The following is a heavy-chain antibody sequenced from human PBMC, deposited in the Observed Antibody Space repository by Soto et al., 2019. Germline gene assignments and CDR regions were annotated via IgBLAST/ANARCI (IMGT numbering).Heavy chain of an antibody. J-gene: IGHJ3*02. CDR2: INHSGST. CDR1: GGSFIGYY. CDR3: ARSQYDSSGYHDAFDI. D-gene: IGHD3-22*01. V-gene: IGHV4-34*01. Sequence: SETLSLTCAVYGGSFIGYYCICSRQPPGKGLEWIGEINHSGSTNYNPSLKSRVTISVDTSKNQFSLKLSSVTAADTAVYYCARSQYDSSGYHDAFDIWGQGTMVTVSS.